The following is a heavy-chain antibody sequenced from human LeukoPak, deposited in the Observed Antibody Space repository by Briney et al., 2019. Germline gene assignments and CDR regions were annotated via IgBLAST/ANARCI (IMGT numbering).Heavy chain of an antibody. Sequence: GGSLRLSCAASGFTFSSYWMLWVRQAPGKGLVWVSRINSDGSSTSYADSVKGRFTISRDNAKNTLYLQMNSLRAEDTAVYYCATHRFGELLYYWGQGTLVTVSS. CDR1: GFTFSSYW. CDR3: ATHRFGELLYY. J-gene: IGHJ4*02. CDR2: INSDGSST. D-gene: IGHD3-10*01. V-gene: IGHV3-74*01.